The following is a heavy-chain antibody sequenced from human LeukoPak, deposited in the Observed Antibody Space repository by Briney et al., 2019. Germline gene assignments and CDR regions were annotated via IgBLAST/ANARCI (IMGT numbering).Heavy chain of an antibody. CDR1: GVPFNSFW. V-gene: IGHV3-7*01. D-gene: IGHD2-2*01. Sequence: GGSLRLSCAASGVPFNSFWMNWGRQTPGRGLEWLANIRPDGSEQYYVDSVRGRFTISRDNAKNSVYLDMNNLRVDDTGVYYCAGRDSSRSPRAYWGQGTLVSVSS. CDR3: AGRDSSRSPRAY. J-gene: IGHJ4*02. CDR2: IRPDGSEQ.